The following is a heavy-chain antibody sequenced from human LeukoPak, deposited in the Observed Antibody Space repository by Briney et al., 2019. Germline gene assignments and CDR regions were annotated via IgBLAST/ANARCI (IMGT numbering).Heavy chain of an antibody. D-gene: IGHD4-23*01. J-gene: IGHJ2*01. Sequence: SVKVSCKASGGTFSSYAISWVRQAPGQGLEWMGGVIPIFGTANYAQKFQGRVTITADESTSTAYMELSSLRSEDTAVCYCATWGGTTVVTLQDWYFDLWGRGTLVTVSS. CDR2: VIPIFGTA. V-gene: IGHV1-69*13. CDR3: ATWGGTTVVTLQDWYFDL. CDR1: GGTFSSYA.